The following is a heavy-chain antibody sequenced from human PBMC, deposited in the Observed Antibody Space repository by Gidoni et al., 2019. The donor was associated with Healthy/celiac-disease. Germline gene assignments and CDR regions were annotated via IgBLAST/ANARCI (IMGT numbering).Heavy chain of an antibody. J-gene: IGHJ3*02. CDR1: GFTFSSFA. Sequence: EVQLVESGGGLVQPGGSLRLSCSASGFTFSSFAMPWVRPPPGKGLEYVSASSSNGGSTYYADSVKGRFTISRDNSKNTLYLQMSSLRAEDTAVYYCVKDRAFTRAYDSSGYYSHLDAFDIWGQGTMVTVSS. D-gene: IGHD3-22*01. V-gene: IGHV3-64D*09. CDR3: VKDRAFTRAYDSSGYYSHLDAFDI. CDR2: SSSNGGST.